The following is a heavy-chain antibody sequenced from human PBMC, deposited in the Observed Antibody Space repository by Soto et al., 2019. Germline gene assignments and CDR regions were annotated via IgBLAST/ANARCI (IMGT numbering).Heavy chain of an antibody. V-gene: IGHV3-33*01. CDR3: ARDSGEGYSSGWSARGTFDY. J-gene: IGHJ4*02. D-gene: IGHD6-19*01. CDR2: IWYDGSNK. Sequence: QVQLVESGGGVVQPGRSLRLSCAASGFTFSSYGMHWVRQAPGKGLGWVAVIWYDGSNKYYADSVKGRFTTSRDNSKNTLYLQMNSLRAEDTAVYYCARDSGEGYSSGWSARGTFDYWGQGTLVTVSS. CDR1: GFTFSSYG.